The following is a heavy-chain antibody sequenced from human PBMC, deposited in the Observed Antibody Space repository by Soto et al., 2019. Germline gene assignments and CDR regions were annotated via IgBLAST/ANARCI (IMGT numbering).Heavy chain of an antibody. Sequence: PSETLSLTXNVSGGSISGYYWSWIRQSPGKGLEYIGYIYYRGSTNYNSSLKSRVTMSVDTSRNQFSLKMNSVTAADTAVYYCARQQLLPFYYGMDVWGQGTTVTVSS. D-gene: IGHD1-26*01. J-gene: IGHJ6*02. CDR3: ARQQLLPFYYGMDV. CDR2: IYYRGST. CDR1: GGSISGYY. V-gene: IGHV4-59*01.